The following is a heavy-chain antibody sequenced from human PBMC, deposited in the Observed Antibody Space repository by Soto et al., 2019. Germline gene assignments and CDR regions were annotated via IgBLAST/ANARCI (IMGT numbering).Heavy chain of an antibody. J-gene: IGHJ5*02. CDR3: ARRGYSYGRSPGWFDP. CDR2: IDGSSDYT. V-gene: IGHV3-11*03. D-gene: IGHD5-18*01. CDR1: GFLFTDYY. Sequence: SLRLSCTASGFLFTDYYMSWIRQPPGKRLEWLAYIDGSSDYTNSADSVKGRFTISRDNAKNSVFLQMNNLRADDTAMYYCARRGYSYGRSPGWFDPWGQGTLVTVSS.